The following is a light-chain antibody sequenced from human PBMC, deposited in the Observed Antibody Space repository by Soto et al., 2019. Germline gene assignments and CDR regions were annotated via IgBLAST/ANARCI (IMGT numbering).Light chain of an antibody. CDR2: TTS. CDR1: QSLSGY. J-gene: IGKJ1*01. V-gene: IGKV3-20*01. CDR3: QQYGSSPWT. Sequence: DIVLTQSPGTLSLSPGERASLSCRASQSLSGYLAWYQQRPGQAPRLLIYTTSNRATDIPDRFSGSGSGTDFTLTISILEPEDFAVYYCQQYGSSPWTFGQGTKVEIK.